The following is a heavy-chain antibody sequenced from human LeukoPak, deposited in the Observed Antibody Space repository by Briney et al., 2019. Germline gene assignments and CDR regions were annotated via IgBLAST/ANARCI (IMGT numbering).Heavy chain of an antibody. J-gene: IGHJ4*02. CDR2: ISAYNGNT. V-gene: IGHV1-18*01. D-gene: IGHD2-21*02. CDR1: GYTSTSYG. Sequence: GASVKVSCKASGYTSTSYGISWARQAPGQGLEWMGWISAYNGNTNYAQKLQGRVTMTTDTSTSTAYMELRSLRSDDTAVYYCARDRLEAVTDDDYFDYWGQGTLVTVSS. CDR3: ARDRLEAVTDDDYFDY.